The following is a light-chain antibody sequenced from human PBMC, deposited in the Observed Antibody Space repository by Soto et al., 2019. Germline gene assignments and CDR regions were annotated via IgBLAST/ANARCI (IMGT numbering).Light chain of an antibody. V-gene: IGLV2-14*02. J-gene: IGLJ1*01. Sequence: QSALTQPASVSGSPGQSITISCTGTRGDVGAYNLVSWYQQHPGKAPKLMIYAVTNRPSGISNRFSGSKSGNTASLTISGVQAEDEADYYCNSYTTSRTLVFGTGTKVTVL. CDR3: NSYTTSRTLV. CDR2: AVT. CDR1: RGDVGAYNL.